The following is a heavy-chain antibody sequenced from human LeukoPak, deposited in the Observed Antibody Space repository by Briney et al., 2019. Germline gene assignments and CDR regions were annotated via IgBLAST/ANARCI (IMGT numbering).Heavy chain of an antibody. V-gene: IGHV1-46*01. CDR3: ARERRHIVVVTAPDY. J-gene: IGHJ4*02. CDR2: INPSGGST. D-gene: IGHD2-21*02. Sequence: ASVKVSCKASGYTFTSYYMHWVRQAPGQGLGWMGIINPSGGSTSYAQKFQGRVTMTRDMSTSTVYMELSSLRSEDTAVYYCARERRHIVVVTAPDYWGQGTLVTVSS. CDR1: GYTFTSYY.